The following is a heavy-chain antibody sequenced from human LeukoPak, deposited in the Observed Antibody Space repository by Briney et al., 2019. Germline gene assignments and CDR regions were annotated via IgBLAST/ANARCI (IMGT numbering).Heavy chain of an antibody. Sequence: ASVKVSCKASGYTFTSYGISWVRQAPGQGLEWMGWISAYNGNTNYAQKLQGRVTMTRNTSISTAYMELSSLRSEDTAVYYCARPLRGGGGSFDYWGQGTLVTVSS. J-gene: IGHJ4*02. CDR3: ARPLRGGGGSFDY. D-gene: IGHD1-26*01. CDR2: ISAYNGNT. CDR1: GYTFTSYG. V-gene: IGHV1-18*01.